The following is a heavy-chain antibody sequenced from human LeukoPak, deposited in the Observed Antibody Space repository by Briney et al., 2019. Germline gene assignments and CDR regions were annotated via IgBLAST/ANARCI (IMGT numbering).Heavy chain of an antibody. CDR1: GYTFTGYY. J-gene: IGHJ5*02. Sequence: ASVKVSCKASGYTFTGYYMHWVRQAPGQGLEWMGWINPNSGGTNYAQKFQGRVTMTRDTSISIAYMELSRLRSDDTAVYYCARNVGYCSSTSCPAWFDPWGQGTLVTVSS. D-gene: IGHD2-2*01. V-gene: IGHV1-2*02. CDR3: ARNVGYCSSTSCPAWFDP. CDR2: INPNSGGT.